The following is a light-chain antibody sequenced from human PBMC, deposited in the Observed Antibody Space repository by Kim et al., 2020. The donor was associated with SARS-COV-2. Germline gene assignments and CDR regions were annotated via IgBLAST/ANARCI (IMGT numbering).Light chain of an antibody. Sequence: DIQMTQSPVTLSTSIGDRVIITCRASQNINKWLAWYQQKPGQAPKLLIYKGSTLHTGVPSRFSGSGSGTEFSLTITSLQPDDFATYCCQQYNIYPYSFGQGTKVEI. V-gene: IGKV1-5*03. CDR2: KGS. CDR1: QNINKW. J-gene: IGKJ2*03. CDR3: QQYNIYPYS.